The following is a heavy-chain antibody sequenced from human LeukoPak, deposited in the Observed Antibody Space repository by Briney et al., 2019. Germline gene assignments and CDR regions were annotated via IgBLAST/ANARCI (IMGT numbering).Heavy chain of an antibody. CDR3: ARGYSYGYFDY. CDR2: IYTVGNT. D-gene: IGHD5-18*01. Sequence: PGGSLRLSCAASGFTFSSYAMTWVRQAPGRGLEWVSVIYTVGNTYYAESVKGRFTISRDNSKNTLYPQMNSLRAEDTAVYYCARGYSYGYFDYWGQGTLVTVSS. V-gene: IGHV3-53*01. CDR1: GFTFSSYA. J-gene: IGHJ4*02.